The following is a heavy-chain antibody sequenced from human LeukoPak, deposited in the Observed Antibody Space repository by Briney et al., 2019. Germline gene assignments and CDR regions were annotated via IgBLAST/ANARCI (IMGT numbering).Heavy chain of an antibody. CDR3: ATAHRIVGATWDY. CDR2: IIPILGIA. Sequence: SVKVSCKASGGTFSSYAISWVRQAPGQGLEWMGRIIPILGIANYAQKFQGRVTITADKSTSTAYMELSSLRSEDTAVYYCATAHRIVGATWDYWGQGTLVTVSS. CDR1: GGTFSSYA. V-gene: IGHV1-69*04. D-gene: IGHD1-26*01. J-gene: IGHJ4*02.